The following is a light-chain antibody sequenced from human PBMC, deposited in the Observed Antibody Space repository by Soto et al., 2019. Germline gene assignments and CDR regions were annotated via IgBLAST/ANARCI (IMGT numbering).Light chain of an antibody. CDR2: AAS. J-gene: IGKJ1*01. CDR1: QGINSY. CDR3: QQLNSYPRT. V-gene: IGKV1-9*01. Sequence: DIQLTQSPSVLSASVGDRVTITCRASQGINSYLAWYQQKPGKVPKLLIYAASTLHSGVPSRISGSGSGTEFTLTISSLQPEDFATYFCQQLNSYPRTFGQGTKVEIK.